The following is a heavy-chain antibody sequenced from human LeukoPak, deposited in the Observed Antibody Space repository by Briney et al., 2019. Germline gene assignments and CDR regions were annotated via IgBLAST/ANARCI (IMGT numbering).Heavy chain of an antibody. Sequence: PGGSLRLSCTASGFTFGDYAISYFRQAPGKGLEWVGFIRSKDYGETTEYAASVQGRFTISRDDSKSIAYLQMNSLRAEDTAIYYCATYRQVLLPFESWGQGTLVTVSS. CDR2: IRSKDYGETT. J-gene: IGHJ4*02. CDR1: GFTFGDYA. CDR3: ATYRQVLLPFES. V-gene: IGHV3-49*03. D-gene: IGHD2-8*02.